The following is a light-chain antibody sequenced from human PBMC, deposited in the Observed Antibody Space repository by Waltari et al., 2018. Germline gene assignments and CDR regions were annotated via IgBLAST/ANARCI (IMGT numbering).Light chain of an antibody. CDR2: HAS. CDR3: QQYNKWPPWT. Sequence: EIVMTQSPATLSVSPGDRATLSCRASQSVGTALAWFQQKPGQAPRLLIYHASTRATGIPARFSGSGSGTEFTLTISSLQSEDFAVYYCQQYNKWPPWTFGQGTTVDIK. CDR1: QSVGTA. J-gene: IGKJ1*01. V-gene: IGKV3-15*01.